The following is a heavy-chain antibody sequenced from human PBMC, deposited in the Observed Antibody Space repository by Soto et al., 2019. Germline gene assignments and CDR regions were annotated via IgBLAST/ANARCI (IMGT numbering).Heavy chain of an antibody. CDR1: GGSFSSDC. D-gene: IGHD3-16*02. CDR3: ARAWGELSLDS. J-gene: IGHJ4*02. CDR2: ISYSGNT. V-gene: IGHV4-59*01. Sequence: PSETLSLTCTASGGSFSSDCWNWIRQPPGTGLEWIGYISYSGNTNYNPSLTGRVTISLDTSKNHFSLKLSSVTAADSAVYYCARAWGELSLDSWGQGTLVTVSS.